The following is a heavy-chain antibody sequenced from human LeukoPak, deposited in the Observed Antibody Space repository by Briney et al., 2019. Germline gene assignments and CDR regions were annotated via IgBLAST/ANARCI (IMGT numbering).Heavy chain of an antibody. CDR2: INTHSGGT. CDR1: GYTFTDYY. D-gene: IGHD6-6*01. CDR3: ARSRISAPVDY. Sequence: ASVKVSCKASGYTFTDYYMHWVRQAPGQGLEWMGWINTHSGGTSYAQKFQGRVTMTRDTSISTGFMELMSLGSDDTAVYYCARSRISAPVDYWGQGTLVTVSS. J-gene: IGHJ4*02. V-gene: IGHV1-2*02.